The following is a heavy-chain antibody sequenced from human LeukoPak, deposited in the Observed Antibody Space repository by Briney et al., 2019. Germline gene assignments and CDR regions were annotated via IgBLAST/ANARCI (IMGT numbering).Heavy chain of an antibody. Sequence: GGSLRLSCEGSGFTFSSYGMSWVRQAPGRGLEWVASISGSADNTNYADSVKGRFTISRDNSKSTMYLQMNSLSAEDTAVYYCAKDSRTPTCYLCDIWGQGTMVSVSS. CDR2: ISGSADNT. V-gene: IGHV3-23*01. CDR3: AKDSRTPTCYLCDI. D-gene: IGHD2-15*01. CDR1: GFTFSSYG. J-gene: IGHJ3*02.